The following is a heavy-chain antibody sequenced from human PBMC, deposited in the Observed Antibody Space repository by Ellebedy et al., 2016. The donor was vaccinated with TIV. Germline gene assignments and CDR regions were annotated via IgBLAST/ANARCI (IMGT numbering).Heavy chain of an antibody. D-gene: IGHD5-12*01. Sequence: GGSLRLXCAASGFTFSSYSMNWVRQAPGKGLEWVSSISSSSSYIYYADSVKGRFTISRDNAKNSLYLQMNSLRAEDTAVYYCARVGNVDIVATIPDYYFDYWGQGTLVTVSS. V-gene: IGHV3-21*01. CDR2: ISSSSSYI. CDR3: ARVGNVDIVATIPDYYFDY. CDR1: GFTFSSYS. J-gene: IGHJ4*02.